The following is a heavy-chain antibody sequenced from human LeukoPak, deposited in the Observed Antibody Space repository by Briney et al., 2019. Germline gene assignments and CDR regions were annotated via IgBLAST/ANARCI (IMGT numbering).Heavy chain of an antibody. CDR1: GFTFSYYN. J-gene: IGHJ4*02. D-gene: IGHD5-18*01. V-gene: IGHV3-69-1*01. Sequence: GGSLRLSCAASGFTFSYYNMNWVRQAPGKGLEWVSYISSSSTIYYADSVKGRFTISRDNAKNSLYLQMNSLRAEDTAVYYCAREGGYSYGYYFDYWGQGTLVTVSS. CDR3: AREGGYSYGYYFDY. CDR2: ISSSSTI.